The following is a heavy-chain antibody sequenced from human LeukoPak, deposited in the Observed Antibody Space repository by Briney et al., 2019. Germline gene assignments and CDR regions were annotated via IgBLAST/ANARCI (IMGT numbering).Heavy chain of an antibody. CDR2: INHSGST. Sequence: PSETLSLTCAVYGGSLSGYYWSWLRQPPGKGLEWIGEINHSGSTNYNPSLKSRVTISVDTSKNQFSLKLSSVTAADTAVYYCARDSLKEWLLFGYYYGMDVWGQGTTVTVSS. CDR1: GGSLSGYY. D-gene: IGHD5-12*01. V-gene: IGHV4-34*01. J-gene: IGHJ6*02. CDR3: ARDSLKEWLLFGYYYGMDV.